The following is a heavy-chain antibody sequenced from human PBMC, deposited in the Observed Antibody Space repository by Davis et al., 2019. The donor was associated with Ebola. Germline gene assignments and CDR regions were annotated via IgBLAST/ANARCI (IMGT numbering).Heavy chain of an antibody. D-gene: IGHD3-22*01. V-gene: IGHV4-34*01. Sequence: GSLRLSCAVYGGSFSGYYWSWIRQPPGKGLEWIGEINHSGSTNYNPSLKSRVTISVDTSKNQFSLKLSSVTAADTAVYYCARSSYYYDSSGYYWGRAFDIWGQGTMVTVSS. CDR3: ARSSYYYDSSGYYWGRAFDI. CDR1: GGSFSGYY. J-gene: IGHJ3*02. CDR2: INHSGST.